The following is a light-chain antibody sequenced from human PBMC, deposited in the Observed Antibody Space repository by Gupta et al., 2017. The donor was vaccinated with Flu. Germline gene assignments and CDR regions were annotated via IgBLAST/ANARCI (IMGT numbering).Light chain of an antibody. J-gene: IGKJ4*01. Sequence: DFVMTQSPDSLAMSVGERAAINCKSSQSVLYSSNNKNYLAWYRQKPGQPPKLLISWASTRESGVPDRFSGSGSGTDFTLTISSLQAEDVAVYFCQQYYRTPPTFGGGTKVEIK. V-gene: IGKV4-1*01. CDR2: WAS. CDR1: QSVLYSSNNKNY. CDR3: QQYYRTPPT.